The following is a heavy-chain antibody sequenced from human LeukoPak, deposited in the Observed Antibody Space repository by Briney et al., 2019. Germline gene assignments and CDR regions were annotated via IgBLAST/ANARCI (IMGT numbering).Heavy chain of an antibody. V-gene: IGHV4-59*10. Sequence: PSETLSLTCAVYGGSFSGYYWSWIRQPAGKGLEWIGRIYTSGSTNYNPSLKSRVTISVDTSKNQFSLKLSSVTAADTAVYYCARAFVGYFDYWGQGTLVTVSS. CDR2: IYTSGST. D-gene: IGHD2-15*01. J-gene: IGHJ4*02. CDR3: ARAFVGYFDY. CDR1: GGSFSGYY.